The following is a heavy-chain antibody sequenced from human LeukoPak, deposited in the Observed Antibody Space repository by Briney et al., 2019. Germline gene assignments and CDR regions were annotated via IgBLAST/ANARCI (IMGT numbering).Heavy chain of an antibody. Sequence: WVSLRLTCAASGFSVSNKYMSWVRHAPGKGLEWSGEISHSGSTTYSPSLKGRLSVSLDTAQKQFSLKLKALTVADTAVYYCARVEWRGGSEYIQRWGPGALVTVSS. CDR2: ISHSGST. V-gene: IGHV4-34*01. J-gene: IGHJ1*01. D-gene: IGHD3-3*01. CDR1: GFSVSNKY. CDR3: ARVEWRGGSEYIQR.